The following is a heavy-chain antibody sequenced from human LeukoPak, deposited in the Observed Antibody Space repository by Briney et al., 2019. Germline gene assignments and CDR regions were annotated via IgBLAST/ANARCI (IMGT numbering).Heavy chain of an antibody. CDR3: ARDQGTGYYFDC. Sequence: GGSLRLSCAASGFTLSNYNMNWVRRAPGKGLEWISYISSGSSTIYYADSVKGRFTISRDSAKNSLYLQMNSLTDEDTAVYYCARDQGTGYYFDCWGQGTLVTVSS. CDR2: ISSGSSTI. CDR1: GFTLSNYN. D-gene: IGHD1-1*01. V-gene: IGHV3-48*02. J-gene: IGHJ4*02.